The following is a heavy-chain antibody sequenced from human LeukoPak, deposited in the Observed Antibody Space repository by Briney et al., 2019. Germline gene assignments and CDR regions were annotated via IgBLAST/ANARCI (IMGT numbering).Heavy chain of an antibody. CDR2: ISAYNGNT. CDR3: ARAEWELLPFDY. Sequence: ASVKVSCKASGYTFTSYGISWVRQAPGQGLEWMGWISAYNGNTNYAQKLQGRVTMTTDTSTCTAYMELRSLRSDDTAVYYCARAEWELLPFDYWGQGTLVTVSS. J-gene: IGHJ4*02. CDR1: GYTFTSYG. V-gene: IGHV1-18*01. D-gene: IGHD1-26*01.